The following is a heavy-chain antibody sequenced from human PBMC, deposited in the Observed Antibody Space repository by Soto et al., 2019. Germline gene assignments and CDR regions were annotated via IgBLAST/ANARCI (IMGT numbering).Heavy chain of an antibody. Sequence: QVQLVQSGAEVKKPGSSVKVSCKASGGTFSSYAISWVRQAPGQGLEWMGGIIPIFGTANYAQKFQGRVTITADESTSTAYMELSRMRSEDTAVYYCARDLGYNSGSRDDAFDNWGQGTMVTVSS. V-gene: IGHV1-69*01. CDR2: IIPIFGTA. CDR1: GGTFSSYA. CDR3: ARDLGYNSGSRDDAFDN. J-gene: IGHJ3*02. D-gene: IGHD6-19*01.